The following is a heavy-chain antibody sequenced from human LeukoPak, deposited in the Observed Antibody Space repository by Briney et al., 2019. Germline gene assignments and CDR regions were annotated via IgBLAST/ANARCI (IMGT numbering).Heavy chain of an antibody. CDR1: GGSFSGYY. J-gene: IGHJ4*02. CDR2: INHSGST. D-gene: IGHD3-10*01. CDR3: ASLPRPPYGSGIDY. V-gene: IGHV4-34*01. Sequence: SETLSLTCAVYGGSFSGYYWSWIRQPPGKGLEWIGEINHSGSTNYNPSLKSRVTISVDTSKNQFSLKLSSVTAADTAVYYCASLPRPPYGSGIDYWGQGTLVTVSS.